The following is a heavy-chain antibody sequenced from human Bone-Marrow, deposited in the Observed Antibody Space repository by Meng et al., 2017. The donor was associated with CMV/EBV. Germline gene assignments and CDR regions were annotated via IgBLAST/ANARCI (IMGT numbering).Heavy chain of an antibody. CDR2: VAHTGST. CDR1: GGSFSGYY. CDR3: ARGDVYYNFWSGYSHQ. D-gene: IGHD3-3*01. J-gene: IGHJ4*02. Sequence: GSLRLSCFVYGGSFSGYYWSWIRQPPGKGLEWIGEVAHTGSTNYDSSLKSRVTMSVDTSKNQFSLKLISVTAADTAVYYCARGDVYYNFWSGYSHQWGQGTLVTVSS. V-gene: IGHV4-34*01.